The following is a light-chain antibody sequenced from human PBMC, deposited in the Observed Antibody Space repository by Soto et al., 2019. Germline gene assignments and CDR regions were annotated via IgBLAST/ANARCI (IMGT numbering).Light chain of an antibody. Sequence: QSALTQPASVSGSPGQSITISCTGTSSDVGGYNYVSWYQQHPGKAPKLMIYEVINRPSGISSRFSGSKSGNTASLTISGLQAEDEADYYCSSYTTSSTYVFGTGTKATVL. V-gene: IGLV2-14*03. CDR1: SSDVGGYNY. CDR3: SSYTTSSTYV. CDR2: EVI. J-gene: IGLJ1*01.